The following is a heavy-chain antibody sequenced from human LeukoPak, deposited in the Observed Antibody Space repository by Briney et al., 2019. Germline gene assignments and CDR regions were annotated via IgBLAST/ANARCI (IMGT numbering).Heavy chain of an antibody. D-gene: IGHD2-21*01. Sequence: GGSLRLSCAASGFTVSSNYMSWVRQAPGKGVEWVSVIYSGGTTYYADSMKGRFTISRDNSKNTLYLQMNSLRAADTAVYYCATESPSCGGDCFGYWGQGTLVTVSS. CDR1: GFTVSSNY. V-gene: IGHV3-53*01. J-gene: IGHJ4*02. CDR3: ATESPSCGGDCFGY. CDR2: IYSGGTT.